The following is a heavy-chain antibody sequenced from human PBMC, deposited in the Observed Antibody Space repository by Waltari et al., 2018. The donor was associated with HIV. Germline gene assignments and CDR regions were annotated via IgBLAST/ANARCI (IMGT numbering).Heavy chain of an antibody. CDR2: IFSSGSR. Sequence: EERLVETGGGLIQPGGSPRLSCVASGFSVRTNYISWVRQAPGKGLEWVAIIFSSGSRKYADSVTGRFTLSKDNSKNTVFLQMDSLRAEDTAAYYCVRTYDLYGMDVWGQGTSVIVS. CDR3: VRTYDLYGMDV. V-gene: IGHV3-53*02. CDR1: GFSVRTNY. D-gene: IGHD3-3*01. J-gene: IGHJ6*02.